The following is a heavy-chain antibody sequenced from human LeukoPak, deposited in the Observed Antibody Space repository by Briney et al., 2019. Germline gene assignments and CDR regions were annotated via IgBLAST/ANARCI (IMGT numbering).Heavy chain of an antibody. D-gene: IGHD6-13*01. CDR1: GGSISSYY. J-gene: IGHJ5*02. CDR2: IYTSGST. Sequence: SETLSLTCTVSGGSISSYYWSWVRQPAGKGLEWIGRIYTSGSTNYNPSLKSRVTMSVDTSKNQFSLKLSSVTAADTAVYYCASSAMAAAAPFDPWGQGTLVTVSS. V-gene: IGHV4-4*07. CDR3: ASSAMAAAAPFDP.